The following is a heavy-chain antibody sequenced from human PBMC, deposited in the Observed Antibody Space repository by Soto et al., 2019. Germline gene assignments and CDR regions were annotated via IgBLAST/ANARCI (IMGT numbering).Heavy chain of an antibody. J-gene: IGHJ5*02. CDR2: INAANGNT. Sequence: ASVKVSCKASRYTFINYAMHWVRQAPGQRLEWMGWINAANGNTKYLQKFQGRVTITRDTSASTAYMELSSLKSEDTAVYYCARGPVRNWFDPWGQGTLVTVPS. CDR3: ARGPVRNWFDP. D-gene: IGHD2-2*01. V-gene: IGHV1-3*01. CDR1: RYTFINYA.